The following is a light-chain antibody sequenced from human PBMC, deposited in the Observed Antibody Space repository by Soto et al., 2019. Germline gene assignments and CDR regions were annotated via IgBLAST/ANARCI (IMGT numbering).Light chain of an antibody. CDR2: RNN. CDR1: SSNIGSNY. Sequence: QPVLTQPPSASGTPGQSVTISCSGSSSNIGSNYVYWYQQLPGTAPKLLIYRNNQRPSGVPDRFSGSKSGTSASLAIGGLRSEDEADYYCSAWDDSLSGRVFCGGTKLTVL. CDR3: SAWDDSLSGRV. J-gene: IGLJ3*02. V-gene: IGLV1-47*01.